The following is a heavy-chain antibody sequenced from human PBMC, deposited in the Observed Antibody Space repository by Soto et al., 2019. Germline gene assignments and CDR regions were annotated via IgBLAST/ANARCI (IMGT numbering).Heavy chain of an antibody. D-gene: IGHD2-21*01. Sequence: GRFRRRSCTAPGFTFSSYSMNWVRQAPGKGLEWVSYISTGSSTIYYADSVRGRFTISRDNAKNSLYLQMNSLRAEDTAVYYCARYSPEVYWG. CDR3: ARYSPEVY. V-gene: IGHV3-48*01. J-gene: IGHJ4*01. CDR1: GFTFSSYS. CDR2: ISTGSSTI.